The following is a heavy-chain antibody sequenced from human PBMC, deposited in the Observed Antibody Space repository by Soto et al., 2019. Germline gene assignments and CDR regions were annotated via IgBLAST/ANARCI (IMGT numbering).Heavy chain of an antibody. D-gene: IGHD5-12*01. CDR2: IYSGGST. CDR3: ASDGGYSVYDTDY. J-gene: IGHJ4*02. CDR1: GVTVSSNY. Sequence: EVQLVESGGGLVQPGGSLRLSCAASGVTVSSNYMSWVRQAPGKGLEWVSVIYSGGSTYYADSVKGRFTISRDNSKNTLYLQMNSLRAEDTAVYYCASDGGYSVYDTDYWGQGTLVTVSS. V-gene: IGHV3-66*01.